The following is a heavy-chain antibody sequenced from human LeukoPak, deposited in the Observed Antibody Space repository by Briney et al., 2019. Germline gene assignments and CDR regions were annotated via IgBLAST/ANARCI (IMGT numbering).Heavy chain of an antibody. D-gene: IGHD3-9*01. CDR3: AKDTAYDILTGYIDY. Sequence: GRSLRLSCAASGFTFDDYAMHWVRQAPGKGLEWVSGISWNSGSIGYADSVKGRFTISRDNAKNSLYLQMNSLRAEDTALYYCAKDTAYDILTGYIDYWGQGTLATVSS. CDR1: GFTFDDYA. J-gene: IGHJ4*02. CDR2: ISWNSGSI. V-gene: IGHV3-9*01.